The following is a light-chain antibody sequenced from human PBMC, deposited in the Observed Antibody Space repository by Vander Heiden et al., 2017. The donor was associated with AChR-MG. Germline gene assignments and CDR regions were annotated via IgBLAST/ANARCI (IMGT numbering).Light chain of an antibody. CDR2: GNS. CDR3: QSYDSSLSAVV. J-gene: IGLJ2*01. V-gene: IGLV1-40*01. Sequence: QSVLTPPPSVSGAPGQRGTISCTGSSSNIGAGYDVHWYQQLPGTAPKLLIYGNSNRPSGVPDRFSGSKSGTSASLAITGLQAEDEADYYCQSYDSSLSAVVFGGGTKLTVL. CDR1: SSNIGAGYD.